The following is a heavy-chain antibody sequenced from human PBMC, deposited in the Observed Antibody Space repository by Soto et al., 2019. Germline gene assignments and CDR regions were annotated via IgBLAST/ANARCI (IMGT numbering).Heavy chain of an antibody. V-gene: IGHV3-23*01. J-gene: IGHJ1*01. CDR1: GFTFSNFA. CDR3: ANGWGRTWNDEDFHH. CDR2: IGGRGDST. Sequence: EVQLLESGGGLVQPGGSLRLSCAASGFTFSNFAMSWVRQAPGKGLEWVSDIGGRGDSTYYADSVKGRFTISRDNSKSTLYLQMNSLRAEDTAVYYCANGWGRTWNDEDFHHWGQGTLVTVSS. D-gene: IGHD1-1*01.